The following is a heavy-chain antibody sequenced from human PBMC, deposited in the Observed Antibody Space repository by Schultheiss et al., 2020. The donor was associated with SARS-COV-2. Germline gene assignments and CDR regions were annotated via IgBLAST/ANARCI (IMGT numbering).Heavy chain of an antibody. CDR2: ISSSGSTI. Sequence: GGSLRLSCAASGFTFSSYAMTWVRQAPEKGLEWVSYISSSGSTIYYADSVKGRFTISRDNAKNSLYLQMNSLRAEDTAVYYCARSGLEILDYYYYMDVWGKGTTVTVSS. J-gene: IGHJ6*03. CDR3: ARSGLEILDYYYYMDV. CDR1: GFTFSSYA. D-gene: IGHD5-24*01. V-gene: IGHV3-48*04.